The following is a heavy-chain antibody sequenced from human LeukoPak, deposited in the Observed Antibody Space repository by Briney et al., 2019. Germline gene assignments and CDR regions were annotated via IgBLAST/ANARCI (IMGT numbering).Heavy chain of an antibody. CDR2: IGGSGSST. D-gene: IGHD1-14*01. CDR1: GFTFSNSD. CDR3: AKSRLTPHP. J-gene: IGHJ5*02. Sequence: GGSLRLSCAASGFTFSNSDMSWVRQAPGKGLEWVSAIGGSGSSTFYADSVKGRFTVSRDNAKNTLYLQMSSLRAEDTAVYYCAKSRLTPHPWGQGTLVTVSS. V-gene: IGHV3-23*01.